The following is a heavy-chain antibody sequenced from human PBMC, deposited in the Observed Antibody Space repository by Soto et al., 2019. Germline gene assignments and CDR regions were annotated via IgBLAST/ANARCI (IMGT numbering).Heavy chain of an antibody. V-gene: IGHV3-30*09. J-gene: IGHJ4*02. CDR1: GFIFRSYA. D-gene: IGHD1-26*01. CDR3: ARAFSGSYPNFDY. Sequence: GGSLRLSCLASGFIFRSYAMHWVRQAPGKGLEWVAVITYDGANGYYADSVRGRFAISRDNSKSTLFLQMNSLRPEDTAVYYCARAFSGSYPNFDYWGQGTLVTGSS. CDR2: ITYDGANG.